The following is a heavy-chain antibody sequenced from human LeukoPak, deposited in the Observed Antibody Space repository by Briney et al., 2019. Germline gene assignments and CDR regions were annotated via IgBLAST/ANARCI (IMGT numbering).Heavy chain of an antibody. J-gene: IGHJ6*02. CDR1: GFTFSGYD. Sequence: GGSLRLSCAVSGFTFSGYDMNWVRQAPGKGLEWVASINHNGNVNYYVDSVKGRFTISRDNAKNSLYLQMSNLRAEDTAVYFCARGGGLDVWGQGATVTVSS. V-gene: IGHV3-7*03. D-gene: IGHD3-16*01. CDR2: INHNGNVN. CDR3: ARGGGLDV.